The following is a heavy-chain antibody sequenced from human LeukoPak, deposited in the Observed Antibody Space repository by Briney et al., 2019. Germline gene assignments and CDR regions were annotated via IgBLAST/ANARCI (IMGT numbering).Heavy chain of an antibody. CDR1: GFTFDDYA. Sequence: PGGSLRLSCAASGFTFDDYAMHWVRQAPGKGLEWVSLISGDGGSTYYADTVKGRFTISRDNSKNSLYLQMNSLRTEDTALYYCAKATRPRNSGSYSGSGYWGQGTLVTVSS. D-gene: IGHD1-26*01. V-gene: IGHV3-43*02. J-gene: IGHJ4*02. CDR3: AKATRPRNSGSYSGSGY. CDR2: ISGDGGST.